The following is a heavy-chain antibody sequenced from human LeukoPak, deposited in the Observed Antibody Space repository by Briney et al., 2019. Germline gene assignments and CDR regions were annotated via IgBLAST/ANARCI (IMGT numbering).Heavy chain of an antibody. D-gene: IGHD6-19*01. Sequence: GGSLRLSCAASGFTFSSYSMNWVRQAPGKGLEWVSSISSSSSYIYYADSVKGRFTISRDNAKNSLYLQMNSLRAEDTAVYYCARSIAVAGGEFDYWGQGTLVTVSS. J-gene: IGHJ4*02. CDR3: ARSIAVAGGEFDY. V-gene: IGHV3-21*01. CDR2: ISSSSSYI. CDR1: GFTFSSYS.